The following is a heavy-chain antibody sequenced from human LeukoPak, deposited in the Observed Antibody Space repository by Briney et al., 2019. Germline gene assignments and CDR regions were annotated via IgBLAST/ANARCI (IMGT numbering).Heavy chain of an antibody. J-gene: IGHJ5*02. Sequence: SVKVSCKASGGTFSSYAISWVRQAPGQGLEWMGGIIPIFGTANYAQKFQGRVTITTDESTSTAYMELSSLRSEDTAVYYCARKAPKKGWFDPWGQGTLVTVSS. CDR2: IIPIFGTA. V-gene: IGHV1-69*05. CDR1: GGTFSSYA. CDR3: ARKAPKKGWFDP.